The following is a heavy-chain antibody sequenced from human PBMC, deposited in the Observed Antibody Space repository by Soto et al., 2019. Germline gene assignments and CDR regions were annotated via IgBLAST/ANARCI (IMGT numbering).Heavy chain of an antibody. J-gene: IGHJ4*02. CDR2: INHSGST. Sequence: KTSETLSLTCAVYGGSFSGYYWSWIRQPPGKGLEWIGEINHSGSTNYNPSLKSRLTISVDTSKNQFSLKLSSVTAADTAVYYCARLPSETTIPDFDDWGQGTLVTVSS. CDR3: ARLPSETTIPDFDD. D-gene: IGHD5-12*01. CDR1: GGSFSGYY. V-gene: IGHV4-34*01.